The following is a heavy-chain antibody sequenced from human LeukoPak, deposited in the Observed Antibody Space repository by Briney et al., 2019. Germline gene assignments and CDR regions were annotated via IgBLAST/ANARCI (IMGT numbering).Heavy chain of an antibody. CDR1: GFTVSSNY. J-gene: IGHJ6*03. D-gene: IGHD3-10*01. V-gene: IGHV3-66*01. CDR3: ARDPRIYSGYYYYYMDV. CDR2: IYTGGST. Sequence: SGGSLRLSCAASGFTVSSNYMSWVRQAPGKGLEWVSAIYTGGSTYYAGSVKGRFTISRDNSKNTLYLQMNSLRAEDTAVYYCARDPRIYSGYYYYYMDVWGKGTTVTVSS.